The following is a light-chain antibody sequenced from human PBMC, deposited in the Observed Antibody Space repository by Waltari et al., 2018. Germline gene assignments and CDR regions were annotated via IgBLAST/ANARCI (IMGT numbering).Light chain of an antibody. CDR2: GAS. CDR1: QRVGSNY. V-gene: IGKV3-20*01. Sequence: EIVMTQSPGTLTSAPGERATLSCRASQRVGSNYLAWYQRKPGQAPRLLVYGASNRATGIPDRFSGSGSGTDFTLTISRLEPEDFAVYYCHQYATSPLTFGQWTKVEI. J-gene: IGKJ1*01. CDR3: HQYATSPLT.